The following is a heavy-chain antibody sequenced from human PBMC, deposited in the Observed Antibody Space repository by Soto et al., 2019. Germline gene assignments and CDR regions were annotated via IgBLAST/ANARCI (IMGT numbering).Heavy chain of an antibody. D-gene: IGHD2-2*01. CDR2: IYYSGST. J-gene: IGHJ4*02. CDR1: GGSISSYY. CDR3: ASSYQLLGIDY. V-gene: IGHV4-59*08. Sequence: SETLSLTCTVSGGSISSYYWSWIRQPPGKGLEWIGYIYYSGSTNYNPSLKSRVTISVDTSKNQFSLKLSSVTAADTAVYYCASSYQLLGIDYWGQGTLVTVSS.